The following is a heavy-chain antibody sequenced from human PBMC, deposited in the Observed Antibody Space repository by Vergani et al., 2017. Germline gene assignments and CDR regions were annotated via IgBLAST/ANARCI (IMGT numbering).Heavy chain of an antibody. CDR3: ARVGLRYCGSTSCIGNYFDY. CDR1: GGTFSSYA. V-gene: IGHV1-69*01. Sequence: QVQLVQSGAEVKKPGSSVKVSCKASGGTFSSYANSWVRQAPGQGLEWMGGIIPIFGTANYAQKFQGRVTITADESTSTAYMELSSLRSEDTAVYYCARVGLRYCGSTSCIGNYFDYWGQGTLVTVSS. D-gene: IGHD2-2*01. CDR2: IIPIFGTA. J-gene: IGHJ4*02.